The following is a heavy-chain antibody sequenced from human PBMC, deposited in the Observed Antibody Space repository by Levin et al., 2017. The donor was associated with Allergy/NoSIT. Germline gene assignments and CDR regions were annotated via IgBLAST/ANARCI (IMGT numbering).Heavy chain of an antibody. CDR3: ARDGIWYYNY. J-gene: IGHJ4*02. D-gene: IGHD2-2*01. V-gene: IGHV3-23*01. CDR2: LSGSGDYT. Sequence: TGLEWVSSLSGSGDYTYYADSVRGRFTISRDSSKYTLYLQMNSLTAEDTAVYYCARDGIWYYNYWGQGTLVTVSS.